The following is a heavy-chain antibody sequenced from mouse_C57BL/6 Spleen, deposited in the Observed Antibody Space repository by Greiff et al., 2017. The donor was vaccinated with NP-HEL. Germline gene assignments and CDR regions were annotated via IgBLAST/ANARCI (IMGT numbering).Heavy chain of an antibody. CDR2: INPYNGGT. CDR1: GYTFTDYY. V-gene: IGHV1-19*01. CDR3: ARLGQDSYFDY. D-gene: IGHD3-3*01. Sequence: EVQLQQSGPVLVKPGASVKMSCKASGYTFTDYYMNWVKQSHGKSLEWIGVINPYNGGTSYNQKFKGKATLTVDKSSSTAYMELNSLTSEDSAVYYCARLGQDSYFDYWGQGTTLTVSS. J-gene: IGHJ2*01.